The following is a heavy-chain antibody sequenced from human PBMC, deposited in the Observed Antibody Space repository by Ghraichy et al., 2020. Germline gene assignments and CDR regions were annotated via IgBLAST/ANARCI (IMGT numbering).Heavy chain of an antibody. D-gene: IGHD2-15*01. CDR3: ARDSGWFPRDGHYYYGMDV. CDR2: ISYDGSNK. J-gene: IGHJ6*02. Sequence: GGSLRLSCAASGFTFSSYAMHWVRQAPGKGLEWVAVISYDGSNKYYADSVKGRFTISRDNSKNTLYLQMNSLRAEDTAVYYCARDSGWFPRDGHYYYGMDVWGQGTTVTVSS. V-gene: IGHV3-30*04. CDR1: GFTFSSYA.